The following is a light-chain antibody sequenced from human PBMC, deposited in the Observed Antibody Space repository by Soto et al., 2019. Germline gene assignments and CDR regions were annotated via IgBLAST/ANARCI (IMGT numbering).Light chain of an antibody. CDR3: LQYDSYFRT. J-gene: IGKJ1*01. CDR1: QSIGTW. CDR2: MAS. V-gene: IGKV1-5*03. Sequence: DIQMTQSPSTLSASVGDRVTITCRASQSIGTWLAWYQQKPGKAPSLLIYMASSLQSGVPSRFSGSGSGTEFTLTISSLQPDDFATYYGLQYDSYFRTFGQGTKVEIK.